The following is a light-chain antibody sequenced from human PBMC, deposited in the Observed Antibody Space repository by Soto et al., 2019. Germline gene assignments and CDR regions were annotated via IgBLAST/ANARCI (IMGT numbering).Light chain of an antibody. V-gene: IGKV1-12*01. CDR2: ATS. CDR3: QQANSFPYT. CDR1: QGISNW. Sequence: DIQMTQSPSSVSASVGDRVTITCRASQGISNWLAGYQQKAGKAPKLLIYATSTLQSGVPSRFRGSGSGTEFTLTISSLQPEDVATYYCQQANSFPYTFGQGTKLEIK. J-gene: IGKJ2*01.